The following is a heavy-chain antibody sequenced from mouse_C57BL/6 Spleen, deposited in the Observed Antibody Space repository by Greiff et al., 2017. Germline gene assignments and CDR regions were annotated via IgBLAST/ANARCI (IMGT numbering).Heavy chain of an antibody. D-gene: IGHD1-1*01. CDR3: ASYYYGSSSFAY. CDR1: GYTFTSSW. CDR2: IDPSDSYT. V-gene: IGHV1-69*01. Sequence: QVQLQQPGAELVMPGASVKLSCKASGYTFTSSWMHWVKQRPGQGLEWIGEIDPSDSYTNYNQKFKGKSTLTVDKSSSTAYMQLSSLTSEDSAVYYCASYYYGSSSFAYWGQGTLVTVSA. J-gene: IGHJ3*01.